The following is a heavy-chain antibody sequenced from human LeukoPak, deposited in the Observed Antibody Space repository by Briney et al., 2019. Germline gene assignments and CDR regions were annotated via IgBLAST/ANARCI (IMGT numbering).Heavy chain of an antibody. CDR2: IYYSGST. Sequence: SETLSLTCTVSGGSISSGGYYWSWIRQHPGKGLEWIGYIYYSGSTYYNPSLKSRVTISVDTSKNQFSLKLSSVTAADTAVYYCARDRVVVVAATLGSLSANPAYYYGMDVWGQGTTVTVSS. V-gene: IGHV4-31*03. D-gene: IGHD2-15*01. J-gene: IGHJ6*02. CDR3: ARDRVVVVAATLGSLSANPAYYYGMDV. CDR1: GGSISSGGYY.